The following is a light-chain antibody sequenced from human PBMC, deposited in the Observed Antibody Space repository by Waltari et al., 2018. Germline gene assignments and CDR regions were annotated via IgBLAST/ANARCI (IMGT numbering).Light chain of an antibody. CDR1: GSEIDIYNL. V-gene: IGLV2-23*03. CDR3: CSYAGGTTFL. Sequence: QSALTQPASVSGSLGQSITISCTGSGSEIDIYNLVSWYEQYPGKAPKLIIYEGDERPSGVPDRFSGSKSGNTASLTISGLQADDEAEYHCCSYAGGTTFLFGGGTKVTVL. CDR2: EGD. J-gene: IGLJ2*01.